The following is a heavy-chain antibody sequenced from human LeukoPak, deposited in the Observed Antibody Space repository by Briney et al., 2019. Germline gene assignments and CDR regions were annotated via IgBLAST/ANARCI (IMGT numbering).Heavy chain of an antibody. CDR3: ARDRRYSGYVDY. V-gene: IGHV3-48*04. J-gene: IGHJ4*02. D-gene: IGHD1-26*01. CDR2: ISGDCGAT. Sequence: GGSLRLSCAASGFTFSTYTMAWVRQAPGGGLEWVSGISGDCGATYYADLVKGRFTIYRDNAKNSLYLQMNSLRAEDTAVYYCARDRRYSGYVDYWGQGTLVTVSS. CDR1: GFTFSTYT.